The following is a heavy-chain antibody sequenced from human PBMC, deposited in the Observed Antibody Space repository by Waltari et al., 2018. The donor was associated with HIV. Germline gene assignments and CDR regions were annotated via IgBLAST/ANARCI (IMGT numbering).Heavy chain of an antibody. D-gene: IGHD1-26*01. V-gene: IGHV3-30*01. CDR3: ATNSGSYRQGWFDP. CDR2: VIYDGSNE. Sequence: QVQLVESGGGVVPPGTSLTLSCAASGFSFSDYAMPWVRQPPGKGLGWLASVIYDGSNEDYADSVTGRFTVSRDNSKNTLYLQMDSLRPEDTAVYYCATNSGSYRQGWFDPWGQGTQVTVSS. J-gene: IGHJ5*02. CDR1: GFSFSDYA.